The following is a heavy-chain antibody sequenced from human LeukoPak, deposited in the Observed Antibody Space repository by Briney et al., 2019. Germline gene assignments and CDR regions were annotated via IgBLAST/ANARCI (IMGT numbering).Heavy chain of an antibody. D-gene: IGHD6-19*01. J-gene: IGHJ6*02. CDR1: GFTFSNAW. CDR3: TTIGIAVAGRDYGMDV. CDR2: FKSKTDGGTT. V-gene: IGHV3-15*01. Sequence: PGGSLRLSCAGCGFTFSNAWMSWVSQAPGKGLEWVGRFKSKTDGGTTDYAAPVKGRFTISRDDSKNTLYLQMNSLKTEDTAVYYCTTIGIAVAGRDYGMDVWGQGTTVTVSS.